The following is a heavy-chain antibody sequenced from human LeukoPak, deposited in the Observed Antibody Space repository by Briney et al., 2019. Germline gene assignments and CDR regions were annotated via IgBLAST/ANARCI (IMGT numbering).Heavy chain of an antibody. CDR1: GGSFSGYY. J-gene: IGHJ5*02. CDR3: ARDTPVLGFDP. Sequence: SETLSLTCAVYGGSFSGYYWSWIRQPPGKGLEWIGYIYYSGSTNYNPSLKSRVTISVDTSKNQFSLKLSSVTAADTAVYYCARDTPVLGFDPWGQGTLVTVSS. CDR2: IYYSGST. D-gene: IGHD2-15*01. V-gene: IGHV4-59*01.